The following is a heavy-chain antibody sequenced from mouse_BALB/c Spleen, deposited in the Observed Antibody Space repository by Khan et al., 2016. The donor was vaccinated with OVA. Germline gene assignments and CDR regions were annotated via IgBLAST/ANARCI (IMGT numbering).Heavy chain of an antibody. Sequence: QVQLQQSGAEPARPGASVKMSCTASGYTFTSNTMHWVKQRPGQGLEWLGYINPRSGYTNYNQKFNDKATLTADKSSRTAYMQLSSLTSEDSAAYYCARRTTAYAMDYWGQGTSVTVSP. J-gene: IGHJ4*01. D-gene: IGHD1-2*01. CDR3: ARRTTAYAMDY. CDR2: INPRSGYT. V-gene: IGHV1-4*01. CDR1: GYTFTSNT.